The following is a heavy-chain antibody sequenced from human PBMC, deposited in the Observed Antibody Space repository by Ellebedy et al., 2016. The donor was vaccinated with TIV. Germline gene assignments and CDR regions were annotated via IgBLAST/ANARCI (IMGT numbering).Heavy chain of an antibody. CDR3: ARSGSYYTDY. J-gene: IGHJ4*02. D-gene: IGHD1-26*01. V-gene: IGHV3-48*02. Sequence: GESLKISCAASGFTFSSYSMHWVRQAPGKGLESVSYICSSGSIMYYADSVKGRFTISRDNARNSLYLQMNSLRDEDTALYYCARSGSYYTDYWGQGTPVTVSS. CDR1: GFTFSSYS. CDR2: ICSSGSIM.